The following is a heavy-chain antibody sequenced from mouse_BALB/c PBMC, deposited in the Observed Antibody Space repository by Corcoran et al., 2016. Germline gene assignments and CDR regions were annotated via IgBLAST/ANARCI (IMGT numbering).Heavy chain of an antibody. CDR1: GFSLSTSGMG. CDR3: ARRARYGSSSWFAY. D-gene: IGHD1-1*01. Sequence: QVTLKESGPGILQPSQTLSLTCSFSGFSLSTSGMGVSWIRQPSGKGLEWLAHIYWDDDKRYNPSLKSRLTISKDTSRNQVFLKITSVDTADTATYYCARRARYGSSSWFAYWGQGTLVTVSA. J-gene: IGHJ3*01. V-gene: IGHV8-12*01. CDR2: IYWDDDK.